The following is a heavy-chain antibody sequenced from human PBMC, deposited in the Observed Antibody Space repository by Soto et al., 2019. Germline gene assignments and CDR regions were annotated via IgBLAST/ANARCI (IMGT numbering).Heavy chain of an antibody. CDR2: IIPIFGTA. CDR3: ARGPPGSSSWYWYFDL. J-gene: IGHJ2*01. CDR1: GGTFSSYA. V-gene: IGHV1-69*01. Sequence: QVQLVQSGAEVKKPGSSVKVSCKASGGTFSSYAISWVRQAPGQGLEWMGGIIPIFGTANYAQKFQGRVTITADESASTAYVELSSLRSEDTAVYYCARGPPGSSSWYWYFDLWGRGTLVSVAS. D-gene: IGHD6-13*01.